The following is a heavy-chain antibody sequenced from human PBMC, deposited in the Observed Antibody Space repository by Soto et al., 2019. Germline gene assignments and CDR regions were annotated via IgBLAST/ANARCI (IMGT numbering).Heavy chain of an antibody. CDR1: GFTFSSYG. CDR3: ASWDHRYFDWLQYYFDY. J-gene: IGHJ4*02. Sequence: GGSLRLSCAASGFTFSSYGMHWVRQAPGKGLEWVAVIWYDGSNKYYADSVKGRFTISRDNSKNTLYLQMNSLRAEDTAVYYCASWDHRYFDWLQYYFDYWGQGTLVTVSS. CDR2: IWYDGSNK. V-gene: IGHV3-33*01. D-gene: IGHD3-9*01.